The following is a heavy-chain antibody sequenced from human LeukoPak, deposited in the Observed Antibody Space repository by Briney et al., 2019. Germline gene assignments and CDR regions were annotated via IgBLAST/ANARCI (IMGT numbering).Heavy chain of an antibody. D-gene: IGHD3-16*01. CDR1: GFTFDDYG. Sequence: TGGSLRLSCAASGFTFDDYGTTWVRQAPGKGLEWVSGFNWNGGSTGYTDSVKGRFTNFRDNAKSSLYLQMNSLRAEDTAVYYCARDRNVGGDYDDYWGQGTLVTVSS. CDR3: ARDRNVGGDYDDY. J-gene: IGHJ4*02. V-gene: IGHV3-20*04. CDR2: FNWNGGST.